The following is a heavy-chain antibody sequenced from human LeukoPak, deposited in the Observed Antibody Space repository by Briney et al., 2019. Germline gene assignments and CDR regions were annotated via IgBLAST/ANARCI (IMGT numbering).Heavy chain of an antibody. CDR1: GYTFTSYA. J-gene: IGHJ5*02. V-gene: IGHV7-4-1*02. Sequence: ASVKVSCKASGYTFTSYAMNWVRQAPGQGLEWMGWINTNTGNPTYAQGFTGRFVFSLDTSVSTAYLQISSLKAEDTAVYYCAREAPGRDGYNYEDWLDPWGQGTLVTVSS. D-gene: IGHD5-24*01. CDR3: AREAPGRDGYNYEDWLDP. CDR2: INTNTGNP.